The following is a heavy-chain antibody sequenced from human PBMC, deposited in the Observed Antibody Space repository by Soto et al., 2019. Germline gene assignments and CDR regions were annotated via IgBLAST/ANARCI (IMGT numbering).Heavy chain of an antibody. CDR1: GYSFSNYA. Sequence: GASVKVSCKASGYSFSNYAISWVRQAPGQGLEWMGWISVYNGNTNYPQKLLARVTMTTGTSTSTAYMELRSLRSDDTAVYYCARVGTEEYNWNYVLGYWGQGTLVTVSS. CDR2: ISVYNGNT. J-gene: IGHJ4*02. CDR3: ARVGTEEYNWNYVLGY. D-gene: IGHD1-7*01. V-gene: IGHV1-18*01.